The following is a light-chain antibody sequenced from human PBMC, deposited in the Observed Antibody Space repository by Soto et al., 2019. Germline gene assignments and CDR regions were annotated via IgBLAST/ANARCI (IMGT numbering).Light chain of an antibody. Sequence: EIVMTPSPATLSVPPGERATLSCRASQSVSSNLAWYQQKPGQAPRLLIYDASNRATGIPARFSGSGSGTDFTLTISSLEPEDFAVYYCQQRTSWPPWTFGQGTKVDIK. CDR2: DAS. CDR3: QQRTSWPPWT. J-gene: IGKJ1*01. CDR1: QSVSSN. V-gene: IGKV3-11*01.